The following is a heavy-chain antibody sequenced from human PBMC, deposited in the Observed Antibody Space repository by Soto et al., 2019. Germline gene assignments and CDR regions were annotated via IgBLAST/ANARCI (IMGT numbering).Heavy chain of an antibody. CDR2: VSGIGVST. Sequence: GGSLRLSCAASGFTFSSYAMSWVRQAPGKGLEWVSTVSGIGVSTYYADSVKGRFTIFRDNSKNTLYLQMNSLRAEDTAVYYCAQGGITSPSPWGQGTLVTVSS. V-gene: IGHV3-23*01. D-gene: IGHD3-10*01. CDR1: GFTFSSYA. CDR3: AQGGITSPSP. J-gene: IGHJ5*02.